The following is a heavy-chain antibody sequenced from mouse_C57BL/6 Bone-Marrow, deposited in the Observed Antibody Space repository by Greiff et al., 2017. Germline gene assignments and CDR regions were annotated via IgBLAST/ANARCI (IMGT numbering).Heavy chain of an antibody. CDR2: ISSGGSYT. V-gene: IGHV5-6*01. Sequence: EVQGVESGGDLVKPGGSLKLSCAASGFTFSSYGMSWVRQTPDKRLEWVATISSGGSYTDYPDSVKGRFTIARDNAKNTLDLQMSSLKSEDTAMYYCARHRYFDVWGTGTTVTVSS. CDR3: ARHRYFDV. J-gene: IGHJ1*03. CDR1: GFTFSSYG.